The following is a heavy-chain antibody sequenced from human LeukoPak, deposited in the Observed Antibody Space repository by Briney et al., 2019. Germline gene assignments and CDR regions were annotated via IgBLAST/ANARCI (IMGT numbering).Heavy chain of an antibody. CDR2: ISSSSSYI. CDR3: ARVLPTYYYDSSGYYLGPPG. Sequence: GGSLRLSCAASGFTFSSYSMNWVRQAPGKGLEWVSSISSSSSYIYYADSVKGRFTISRDNAKNSLYLQMNSLRAEDTAVYYCARVLPTYYYDSSGYYLGPPGWGQGTMVTVSS. J-gene: IGHJ3*01. D-gene: IGHD3-22*01. V-gene: IGHV3-21*01. CDR1: GFTFSSYS.